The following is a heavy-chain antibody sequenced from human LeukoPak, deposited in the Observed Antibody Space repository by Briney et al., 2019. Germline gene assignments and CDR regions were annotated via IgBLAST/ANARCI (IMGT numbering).Heavy chain of an antibody. V-gene: IGHV1-69*13. CDR1: GDTFSSYA. CDR3: ARGGRSGGYYLNDY. CDR2: IIPIFGTA. Sequence: SVKGSRKASGDTFSSYAISWVRQAPGQGLEWMGGIIPIFGTANYTQKFQGRVTITADESTSTAYIELSSRRSEDTAVYYCARGGRSGGYYLNDYWGQGTLVTVSS. J-gene: IGHJ4*02. D-gene: IGHD3-10*01.